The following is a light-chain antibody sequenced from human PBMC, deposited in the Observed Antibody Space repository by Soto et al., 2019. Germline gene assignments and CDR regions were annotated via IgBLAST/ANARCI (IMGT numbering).Light chain of an antibody. CDR2: GAS. J-gene: IGKJ1*01. CDR3: QQYYGTPQT. Sequence: EIVMTQSPGTLSLSPGERATLSCRASQSVSSSYLAWYQQKPGQAPRLLIYGASSRATGIPDRFSGSGSGTDFTLTISSLQAEDVAVYYCQQYYGTPQTFGQGTKVDIK. V-gene: IGKV3-20*01. CDR1: QSVSSSY.